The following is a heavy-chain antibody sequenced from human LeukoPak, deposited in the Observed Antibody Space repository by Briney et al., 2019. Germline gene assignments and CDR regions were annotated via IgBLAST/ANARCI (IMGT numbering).Heavy chain of an antibody. CDR1: GGSISSYY. CDR3: ASGYSSSFDFDY. J-gene: IGHJ4*02. D-gene: IGHD6-13*01. V-gene: IGHV4-4*07. CDR2: IYTSGST. Sequence: SETLSLTCTVSGGSISSYYWSWIRQPAGKGLEWIGRIYTSGSTNYNPSLKSRVTISVDTSENQFSLKLSSVTAADTAVYYCASGYSSSFDFDYWGQGTLVTVSS.